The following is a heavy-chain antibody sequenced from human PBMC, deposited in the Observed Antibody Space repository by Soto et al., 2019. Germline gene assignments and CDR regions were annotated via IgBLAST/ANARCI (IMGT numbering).Heavy chain of an antibody. Sequence: QMQLVQAGAEVKKPGSSVKVSCKASGGTFSSYAISWVRQAPGQGLEWMGGIIPSFGTANYAQKFQGRVTITADESTSTAYMELSSLRSEDTAVYYCAREITIFGVVTTYYYYGMDVWGQGTTVNVSS. CDR1: GGTFSSYA. CDR3: AREITIFGVVTTYYYYGMDV. J-gene: IGHJ6*02. CDR2: IIPSFGTA. D-gene: IGHD3-3*01. V-gene: IGHV1-69*01.